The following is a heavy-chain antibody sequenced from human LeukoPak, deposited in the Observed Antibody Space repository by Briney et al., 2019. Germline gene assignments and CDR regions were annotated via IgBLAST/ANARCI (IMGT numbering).Heavy chain of an antibody. Sequence: GGSLRLSCAASGFTFSSYSMNWVRHAPGKGLEWVSSISSSSSYIYYADSVKGRFTISRDNAKNSLYLQMNSLRAEDTAVYYCARVISVAGYDYWGQGTLVTVSS. D-gene: IGHD6-19*01. CDR1: GFTFSSYS. CDR2: ISSSSSYI. V-gene: IGHV3-21*01. CDR3: ARVISVAGYDY. J-gene: IGHJ4*02.